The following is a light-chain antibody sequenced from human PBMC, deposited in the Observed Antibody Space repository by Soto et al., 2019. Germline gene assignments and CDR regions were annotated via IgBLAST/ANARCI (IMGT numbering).Light chain of an antibody. Sequence: EIVLTQSPGTLSLSPGERATLSCRASQSVSSSYLAWYQQKPGQAPRLLIYGASSRATGIPDRFSGSGSGTDCTLTISGLEAEDFAVYYCQQYGSSPTFGQGTKVEIK. CDR1: QSVSSSY. V-gene: IGKV3-20*01. J-gene: IGKJ1*01. CDR2: GAS. CDR3: QQYGSSPT.